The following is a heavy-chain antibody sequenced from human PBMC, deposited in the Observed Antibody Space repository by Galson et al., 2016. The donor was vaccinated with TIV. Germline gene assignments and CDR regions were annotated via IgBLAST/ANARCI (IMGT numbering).Heavy chain of an antibody. J-gene: IGHJ3*02. Sequence: SLRLSCAASGFTFSSWPMSWVRRAPGKGLEWVSAISASGGNTFYADSVKGRFTISRDNSKKTLYLQMDSLRAEDTAVYYCAKSFQYFYDNSGYFPYGFHIWGRGTMVTGSS. D-gene: IGHD3-22*01. V-gene: IGHV3-23*01. CDR3: AKSFQYFYDNSGYFPYGFHI. CDR2: ISASGGNT. CDR1: GFTFSSWP.